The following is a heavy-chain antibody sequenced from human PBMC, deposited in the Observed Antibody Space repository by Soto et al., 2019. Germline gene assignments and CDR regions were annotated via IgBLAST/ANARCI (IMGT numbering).Heavy chain of an antibody. CDR1: GGSISSYY. D-gene: IGHD5-18*01. J-gene: IGHJ5*02. Sequence: QVQLQESGPGLVKPSETLSLTCTVSGGSISSYYWSWIRQPPGKGLEWIGYIYYSGSTNYNPSLKSRVTISVDTSKNQFSLKLSSVTAADTAVYYCARLAWSYGTWFDPWGQGTLVTVSS. CDR3: ARLAWSYGTWFDP. V-gene: IGHV4-59*08. CDR2: IYYSGST.